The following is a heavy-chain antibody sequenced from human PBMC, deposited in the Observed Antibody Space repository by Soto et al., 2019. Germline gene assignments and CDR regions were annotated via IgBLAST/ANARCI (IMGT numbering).Heavy chain of an antibody. Sequence: GASVKVSCKAPGYIFIGFYMHWVLQAPGQGLEWMGWINPDSGGTNYAQRFQGRVTMTRDASVNTAYMELSGLRSDDTAVYYCARDVHGSSGHYSYWGQGTLVTVSS. CDR2: INPDSGGT. V-gene: IGHV1-2*02. CDR3: ARDVHGSSGHYSY. CDR1: GYIFIGFY. D-gene: IGHD3-22*01. J-gene: IGHJ4*02.